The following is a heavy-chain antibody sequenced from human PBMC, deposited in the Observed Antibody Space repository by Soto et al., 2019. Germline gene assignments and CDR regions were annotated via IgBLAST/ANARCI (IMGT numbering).Heavy chain of an antibody. CDR3: ARRRGGNSANWFDP. CDR1: GGSISSYY. J-gene: IGHJ5*02. V-gene: IGHV4-59*04. CDR2: IYYSGST. D-gene: IGHD2-21*02. Sequence: PSETLSLTCTVSGGSISSYYWSWIRQPPGKGLEWIGYIYYSGSTYYNPSLKSRVTISVDTSKNQFSLKLSSVTAADTAVYYCARRRGGNSANWFDPWGQGTLVTVSS.